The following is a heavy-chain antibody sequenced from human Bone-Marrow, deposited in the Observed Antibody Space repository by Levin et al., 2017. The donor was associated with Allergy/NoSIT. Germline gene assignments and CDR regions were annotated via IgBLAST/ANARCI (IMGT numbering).Heavy chain of an antibody. CDR1: GFTFSSYD. V-gene: IGHV3-30*18. J-gene: IGHJ4*02. CDR2: VLSDGSNK. D-gene: IGHD6-13*01. CDR3: VKDRSSTWSFDY. Sequence: GESLKISCATSGFTFSSYDMHWVRQAPGKGLEWVAIVLSDGSNKYYPDSVKGRFTISRDNSKNTLYLEMNSLGAGDTAVYYCVKDRSSTWSFDYWGQGTLVTVSS.